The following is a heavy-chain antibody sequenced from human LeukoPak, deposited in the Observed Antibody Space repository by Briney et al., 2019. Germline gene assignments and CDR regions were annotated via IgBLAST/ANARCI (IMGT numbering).Heavy chain of an antibody. CDR2: ISGSGGST. Sequence: GGCLRLSCAASGFTFSSYAMSWVRQAPGKGLEWVSTISGSGGSTYYADSVKGRFTISRDNSKNTLYLQMNSLRAEDTAVYYCAKEDGDDILTGYRYNWFDPWGQGTLVTVSS. V-gene: IGHV3-23*01. CDR3: AKEDGDDILTGYRYNWFDP. CDR1: GFTFSSYA. D-gene: IGHD3-9*01. J-gene: IGHJ5*02.